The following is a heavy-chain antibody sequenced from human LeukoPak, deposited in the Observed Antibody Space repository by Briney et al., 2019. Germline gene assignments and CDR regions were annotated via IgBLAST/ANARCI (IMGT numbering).Heavy chain of an antibody. CDR2: IIPIFGTA. CDR1: GGTFSSYA. CDR3: ARVSKGGDAFGI. Sequence: SVKVSCKASGGTFSSYAISWVRQAPGQGLEWMGGIIPIFGTANYAQKFQGRVTITADESTSTAYMELSSLRSEDTAVYYCARVSKGGDAFGIWGQGTMVTVSS. V-gene: IGHV1-69*13. J-gene: IGHJ3*02. D-gene: IGHD2/OR15-2a*01.